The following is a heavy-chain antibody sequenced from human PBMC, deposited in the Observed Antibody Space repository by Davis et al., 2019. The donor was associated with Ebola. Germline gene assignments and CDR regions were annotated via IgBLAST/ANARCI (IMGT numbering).Heavy chain of an antibody. Sequence: ASVKVSCKTSGYTFTSYFLHWVRQAPGQGLEWMGIINPRGGSATYAQKFQGRVTMTRDTSTTTVYMELSSLRSEDTAVYYCACGGSWNYFDYWGQGTLVTVSS. V-gene: IGHV1-46*01. CDR2: INPRGGSA. CDR1: GYTFTSYF. D-gene: IGHD2-15*01. CDR3: ACGGSWNYFDY. J-gene: IGHJ4*02.